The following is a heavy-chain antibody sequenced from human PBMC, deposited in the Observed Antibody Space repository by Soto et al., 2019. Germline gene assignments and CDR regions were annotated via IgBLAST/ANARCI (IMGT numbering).Heavy chain of an antibody. D-gene: IGHD3-10*01. Sequence: QVQLVESGGGVVQPGRSLRLSCAASGFTFSSYGMHWVRQAPGKGLEWVAVIWYDGSNKYYADSVKGRFTISRDNSKNPLYLQMNSLRAEDTAVYYCAREVHYYGSGRWSFDPWGQGTLVTVSS. CDR1: GFTFSSYG. J-gene: IGHJ5*02. V-gene: IGHV3-33*01. CDR3: AREVHYYGSGRWSFDP. CDR2: IWYDGSNK.